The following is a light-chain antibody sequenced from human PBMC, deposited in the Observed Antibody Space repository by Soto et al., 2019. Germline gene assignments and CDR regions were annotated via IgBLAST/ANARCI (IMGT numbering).Light chain of an antibody. J-gene: IGKJ1*01. V-gene: IGKV3-15*01. CDR3: QQYNNWHL. CDR1: QSVSSN. Sequence: EIGMTQSPATLSVSPGERTTLSCRASQSVSSNLAWYQQKPGQAPRLLIYGASTRATGLPARFSGSGSGTEFTLTISSLQSEDFAVYYCQQYNNWHLFGQGTKVESK. CDR2: GAS.